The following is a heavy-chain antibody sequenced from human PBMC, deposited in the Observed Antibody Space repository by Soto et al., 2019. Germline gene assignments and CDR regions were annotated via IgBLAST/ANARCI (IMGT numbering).Heavy chain of an antibody. CDR2: IYYSGST. CDR1: GGSISSGGYY. CDR3: ARGVPIDWNLAY. J-gene: IGHJ4*02. Sequence: PSETLSLTCTVSGGSISSGGYYWSWIRQHPGKGLEWIGYIYYSGSTYYNPSLKSRVTISVDTSKNQFSLKLSSVTAADTAVYYCARGVPIDWNLAYWGQGTLVTVSS. V-gene: IGHV4-31*03. D-gene: IGHD1-1*01.